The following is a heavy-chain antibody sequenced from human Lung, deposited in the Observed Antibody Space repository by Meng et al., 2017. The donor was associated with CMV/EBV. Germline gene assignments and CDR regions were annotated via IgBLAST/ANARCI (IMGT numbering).Heavy chain of an antibody. J-gene: IGHJ6*04. V-gene: IGHV1-69*05. CDR3: ARMDCSSTSCLRDYYYYGMDV. D-gene: IGHD2-2*01. Sequence: SVKVSCKASGGTFSSYAISWVRQAPGQGLEWMGGIIPIFGTANYAQKFQGRVTITTDESTSTAYMELSSLRSEDTAVYYCARMDCSSTSCLRDYYYYGMDVWGKGTXVTVSS. CDR2: IIPIFGTA. CDR1: GGTFSSYA.